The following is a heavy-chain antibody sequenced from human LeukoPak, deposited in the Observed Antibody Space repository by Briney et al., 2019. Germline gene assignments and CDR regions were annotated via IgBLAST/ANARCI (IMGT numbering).Heavy chain of an antibody. Sequence: GRSLRLSCAASGFTFSHYAMHWVRQAPGKGLEWVAAISYDGSHQYSADSVKGRLTISRDNSRHTLFLQMNSLRPEDTAVYYCARARNGTLKYWGQGTLVTVSS. V-gene: IGHV3-30*01. CDR1: GFTFSHYA. CDR3: ARARNGTLKY. D-gene: IGHD1-26*01. CDR2: ISYDGSHQ. J-gene: IGHJ4*02.